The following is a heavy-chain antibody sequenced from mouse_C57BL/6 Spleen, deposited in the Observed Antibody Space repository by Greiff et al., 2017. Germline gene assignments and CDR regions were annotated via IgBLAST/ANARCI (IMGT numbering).Heavy chain of an antibody. J-gene: IGHJ3*01. CDR2: IWSGGST. V-gene: IGHV2-2*01. Sequence: QVQLKESGPGLVQPSQSLSITCTVPGFSLTSYGVHWVRQSPGKGLEWLGVIWSGGSTDYNAAFISRLSISKDNSKSQVFFKMNSLQADDTAIYYCARNWGYGSSTWFAYWGQGTLVTVSA. D-gene: IGHD1-1*01. CDR1: GFSLTSYG. CDR3: ARNWGYGSSTWFAY.